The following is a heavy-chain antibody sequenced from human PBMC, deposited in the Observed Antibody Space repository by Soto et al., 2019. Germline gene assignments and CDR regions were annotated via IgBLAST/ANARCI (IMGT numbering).Heavy chain of an antibody. D-gene: IGHD3-3*01. Sequence: ASVKVSCKASGYTFTGYYMHWVRQAPGQGLEWMGWINPNSGGTNYAQKFQGWVTMTRDTSINTAYMELSRLRSDDTATYYCARMIFGRNVYYFDYWGRGTLVTVSS. CDR1: GYTFTGYY. J-gene: IGHJ4*02. CDR2: INPNSGGT. V-gene: IGHV1-2*04. CDR3: ARMIFGRNVYYFDY.